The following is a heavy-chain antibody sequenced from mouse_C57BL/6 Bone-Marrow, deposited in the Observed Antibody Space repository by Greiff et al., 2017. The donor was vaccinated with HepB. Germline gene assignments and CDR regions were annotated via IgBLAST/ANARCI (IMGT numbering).Heavy chain of an antibody. Sequence: DVQLQESGGGLVQPGGSMKLSCVASGFTFSNYWMNWVRQSPEKGLEWVAQIRLKSDNYATHYAESVKGRFTISRDDSKSSVYLQMNNLRAEDTGIYYCTRWNAYWGQGTLVTVSA. CDR1: GFTFSNYW. CDR2: IRLKSDNYAT. D-gene: IGHD1-1*02. J-gene: IGHJ3*01. CDR3: TRWNAY. V-gene: IGHV6-3*01.